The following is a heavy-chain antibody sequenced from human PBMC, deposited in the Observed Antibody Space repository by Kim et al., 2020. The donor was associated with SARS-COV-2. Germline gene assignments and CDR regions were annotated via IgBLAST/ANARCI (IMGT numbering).Heavy chain of an antibody. J-gene: IGHJ4*02. D-gene: IGHD4-17*01. CDR3: ARDSYGVYEDYFDH. V-gene: IGHV3-66*01. Sequence: AGSVKSKFTNSRDNPKNSLYLQMYSLRAEDTAVYYGARDSYGVYEDYFDHWGQGTLVTVSS.